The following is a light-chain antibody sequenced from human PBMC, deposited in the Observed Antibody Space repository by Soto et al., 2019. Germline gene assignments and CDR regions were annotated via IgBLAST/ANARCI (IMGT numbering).Light chain of an antibody. CDR1: QSVSSN. Sequence: EIVMTQSPATLSVSPGERATLSCRASQSVSSNLAWYQQKPGQAPRLLIYGASTRATCIPARFSGSGSGTEFTLTISSLQSEDFAVYYCQQYNNWPPYTFGQGTKLKIK. CDR2: GAS. V-gene: IGKV3-15*01. CDR3: QQYNNWPPYT. J-gene: IGKJ2*01.